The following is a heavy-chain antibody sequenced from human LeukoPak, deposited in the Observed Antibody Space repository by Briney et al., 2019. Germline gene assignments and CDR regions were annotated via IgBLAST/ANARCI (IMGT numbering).Heavy chain of an antibody. J-gene: IGHJ6*03. CDR2: ISAYNGNT. CDR1: GYTFTGYY. V-gene: IGHV1-18*04. CDR3: ARAHSAAYYYYYYMDV. Sequence: ASVKVSCKASGYTFTGYYMHWVRQAPGQGLEWMGWISAYNGNTNYAQKLQGRVTMTTDTSTSTAYMELRSLRSDDTAVYYCARAHSAAYYYYYYMDVWGKGTTVTVSS. D-gene: IGHD2-15*01.